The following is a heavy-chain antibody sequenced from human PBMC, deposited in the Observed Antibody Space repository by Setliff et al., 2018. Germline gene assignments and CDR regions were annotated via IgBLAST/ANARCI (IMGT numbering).Heavy chain of an antibody. CDR3: ARDAYDSSGYYYYYYYGMDV. CDR1: GGSISSSSYY. V-gene: IGHV4-39*07. CDR2: IYHSGST. J-gene: IGHJ6*02. Sequence: LSLTCTVSGGSISSSSYYWGWIRQPPGKGLEWIGSIYHSGSTYYNPSLKSRVTISVDTSKNQFSLKLSSVTAADTAVYYCARDAYDSSGYYYYYYYGMDVWGQGTTVTVSS. D-gene: IGHD3-22*01.